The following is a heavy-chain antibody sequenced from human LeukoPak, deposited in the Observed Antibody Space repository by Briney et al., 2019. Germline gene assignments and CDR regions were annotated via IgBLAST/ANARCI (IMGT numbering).Heavy chain of an antibody. CDR1: GYTFTSYG. CDR2: ISAYNGNT. CDR3: ASASGYCSGGSCYSGWYFDL. Sequence: GASVKVSCKASGYTFTSYGISWVRQAPGQGLEWMGWISAYNGNTNYAQKLQGRVTMTTDTSTSTAYMELRSLRSDDTAVYYCASASGYCSGGSCYSGWYFDLWGRGTLVTVSS. J-gene: IGHJ2*01. V-gene: IGHV1-18*01. D-gene: IGHD2-15*01.